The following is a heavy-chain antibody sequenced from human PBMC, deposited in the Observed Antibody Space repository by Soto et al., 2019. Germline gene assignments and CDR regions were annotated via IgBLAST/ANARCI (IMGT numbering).Heavy chain of an antibody. V-gene: IGHV4-39*07. Sequence: SETLSLTCVVSGGSISSRDYYWGWIRQPPGKGLEWIAMIYYTGTTYTSSSLKSRVTASVDTSKNQFSLKLRSVTAPDTAVYYCARVNDFWSDYYSRNWFDPRGQGTPVTVSS. CDR1: GGSISSRDYY. D-gene: IGHD3-3*01. J-gene: IGHJ5*01. CDR3: ARVNDFWSDYYSRNWFDP. CDR2: IYYTGTT.